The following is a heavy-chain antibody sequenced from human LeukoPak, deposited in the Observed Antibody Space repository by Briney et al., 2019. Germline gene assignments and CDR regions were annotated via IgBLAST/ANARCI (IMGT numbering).Heavy chain of an antibody. Sequence: QPGGSLRLSCAASGFAFSIYSMNWVRQAPGKGLEWVSYISSSSSTIYYADSVKGRFTISRDNAKNSLYLQMNSLRAEDTAVYYCGSNPFSGSPGWGQGTLVVVSS. CDR1: GFAFSIYS. V-gene: IGHV3-48*04. J-gene: IGHJ4*02. D-gene: IGHD1-26*01. CDR3: GSNPFSGSPG. CDR2: ISSSSSTI.